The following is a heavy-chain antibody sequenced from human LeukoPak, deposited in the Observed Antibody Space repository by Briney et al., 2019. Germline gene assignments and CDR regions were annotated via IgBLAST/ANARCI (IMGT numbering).Heavy chain of an antibody. V-gene: IGHV4-39*01. D-gene: IGHD5-18*01. Sequence: SETLSLTCTVSGVSISSSNSYWGWIRQPPGKGLEWIGSIYYSGSTYYNSSLKSRVTISVDTSKNQFSLKLSSVTAADTAVYYCASLRERSYYTRGFDYWGQGSLVTVSS. CDR3: ASLRERSYYTRGFDY. J-gene: IGHJ4*02. CDR1: GVSISSSNSY. CDR2: IYYSGST.